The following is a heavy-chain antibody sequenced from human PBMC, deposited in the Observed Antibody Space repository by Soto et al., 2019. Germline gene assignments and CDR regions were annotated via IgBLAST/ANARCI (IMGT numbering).Heavy chain of an antibody. CDR1: GFTFSRYG. J-gene: IGHJ5*02. D-gene: IGHD4-17*01. CDR3: ARHNDYEANAIDL. V-gene: IGHV3-33*01. Sequence: QVQLVESGGGVVQPGRSLRLSCVASGFTFSRYGMHWVRQAPGKGLEWVAVIWNDGSKQVYDDSVKGRFTISRDNSKNMLYLKMESLGNEDTSVYYCARHNDYEANAIDLWGQGTLVTVSS. CDR2: IWNDGSKQ.